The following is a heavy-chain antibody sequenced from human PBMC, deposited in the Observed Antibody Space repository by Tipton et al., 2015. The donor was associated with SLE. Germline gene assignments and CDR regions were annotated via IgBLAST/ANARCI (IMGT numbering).Heavy chain of an antibody. CDR1: GGSISSRSYY. CDR2: IYYSGST. Sequence: TLSLTCTVSGGSISSRSYYWGWIRQPPGKGLEWIGSIYYSGSTYYNPSLKSRVTISVDTSKNQFSLKLSSVTAADTAVYYCAGAAPGVQGVNDAFDIWGQGTMVTVSS. CDR3: AGAAPGVQGVNDAFDI. J-gene: IGHJ3*02. D-gene: IGHD3-10*01. V-gene: IGHV4-39*07.